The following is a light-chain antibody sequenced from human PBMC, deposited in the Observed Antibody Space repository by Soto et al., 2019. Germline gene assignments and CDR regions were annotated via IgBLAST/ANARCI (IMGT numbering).Light chain of an antibody. CDR1: SSNIGAGYD. J-gene: IGLJ2*01. Sequence: QAVVKQPPSVSGAPGQRVTMSCTGSSSNIGAGYDVHWYQQLPGTAPKLLMYGNSNRPSGVPDRISGSKSGTSASLAITGLQAEDEADYYCQSYDSSLSSPVFGGGTKLTVL. V-gene: IGLV1-40*01. CDR3: QSYDSSLSSPV. CDR2: GNS.